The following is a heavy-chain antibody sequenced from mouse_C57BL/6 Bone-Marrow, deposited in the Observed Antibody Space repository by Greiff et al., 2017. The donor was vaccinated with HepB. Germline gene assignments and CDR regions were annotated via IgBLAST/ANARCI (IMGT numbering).Heavy chain of an antibody. CDR1: GYTFTNYW. Sequence: QVQLQQSGAELVRPGTSVKMSCKASGYTFTNYWIGWAKQRPGHGLEWIGDIYPGGGYTNYNEKFKGKATLTADKSSSTAYMQFSSLTSEDSAIYYSARGGYDYDWAMDYWGQGTSVTVSS. CDR3: ARGGYDYDWAMDY. D-gene: IGHD2-4*01. V-gene: IGHV1-63*01. CDR2: IYPGGGYT. J-gene: IGHJ4*01.